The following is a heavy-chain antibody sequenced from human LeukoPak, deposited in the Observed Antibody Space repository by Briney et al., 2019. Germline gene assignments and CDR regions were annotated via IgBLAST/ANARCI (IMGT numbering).Heavy chain of an antibody. CDR2: VYTSGST. CDR3: ARDPDYYGSGVS. D-gene: IGHD3-10*01. Sequence: PSQTLSLTCSVSGGSISSGSYYWSWIRQPAGKGLEWIGRVYTSGSTNCNPSLKSRVTISVDTSKNQFSLKLSSVTAADTAVYYCARDPDYYGSGVSWGQGTLVTVSS. CDR1: GGSISSGSYY. J-gene: IGHJ5*02. V-gene: IGHV4-61*02.